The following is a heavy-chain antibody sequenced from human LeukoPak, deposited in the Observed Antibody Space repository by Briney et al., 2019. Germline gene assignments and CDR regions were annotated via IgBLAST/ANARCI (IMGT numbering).Heavy chain of an antibody. V-gene: IGHV3-30-3*01. CDR3: ARDEIRGYSYGPIDY. CDR2: ISYDGSNK. J-gene: IGHJ4*02. CDR1: GFTSSSYA. Sequence: GGSLRLSCAAPGFTSSSYAMHWVRQAPGKGLEWVAVISYDGSNKYYADSVKGRFTISRDNSKNTLYLQMNSLRAEDTAVYYCARDEIRGYSYGPIDYWGQGTLVTVSS. D-gene: IGHD5-18*01.